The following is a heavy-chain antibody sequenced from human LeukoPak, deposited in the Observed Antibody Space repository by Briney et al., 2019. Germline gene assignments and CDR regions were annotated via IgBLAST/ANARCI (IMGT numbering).Heavy chain of an antibody. CDR3: ASRGHYYYGMDV. Sequence: SETLSLTCAVYGGSFSGYYWSWIRQPPGKGLEWIGEINHSGSTNYNPSLKSRVTISVDTSKNQFSLKLSSVTAADTAVYYCASRGHYYYGMDVWRQGTTVTVSS. CDR1: GGSFSGYY. CDR2: INHSGST. J-gene: IGHJ6*02. V-gene: IGHV4-34*01.